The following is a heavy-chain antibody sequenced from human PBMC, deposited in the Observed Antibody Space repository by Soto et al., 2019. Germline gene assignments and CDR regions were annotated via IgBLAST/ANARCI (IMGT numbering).Heavy chain of an antibody. Sequence: QVQLVQSGAEVKKPGSSVKVSCKASGGTFSSYAISWVRQAPGQGLGWVGGIITIFGTANYAQKFQGRVTITADKSTSTAYRELSSLRAEDTAVYYCARWGLSGDYDYYGMDVWGQGTTVTVSS. J-gene: IGHJ6*02. CDR1: GGTFSSYA. CDR3: ARWGLSGDYDYYGMDV. D-gene: IGHD2-15*01. CDR2: IITIFGTA. V-gene: IGHV1-69*06.